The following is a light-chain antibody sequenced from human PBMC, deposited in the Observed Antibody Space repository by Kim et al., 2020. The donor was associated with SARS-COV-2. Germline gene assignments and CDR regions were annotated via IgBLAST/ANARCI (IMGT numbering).Light chain of an antibody. CDR2: AAS. CDR1: QSISSR. V-gene: IGKV1-5*01. CDR3: QQYSSYST. Sequence: AASVGDRVTITCRASQSISSRLAWYQQRPGKAPELLIYAASTLERAVPARFSGTGSGTEFTLTISSLQSDDLATYYCQQYSSYSTFGQGTKVDIK. J-gene: IGKJ1*01.